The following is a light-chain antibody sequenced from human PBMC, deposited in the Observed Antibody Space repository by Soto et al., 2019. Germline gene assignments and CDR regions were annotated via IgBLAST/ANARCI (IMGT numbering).Light chain of an antibody. CDR1: QNISSY. Sequence: DIQMTQSPSSLSVSVGDRVTITCRASQNISSYLNWYQQKPGKAPNLVIYAAISLQSGVPSRFSGSGSGTDFTLTISSLQPEDFATYYCQQSYSIVRTFGGGTKVEIK. CDR3: QQSYSIVRT. J-gene: IGKJ4*01. V-gene: IGKV1-39*01. CDR2: AAI.